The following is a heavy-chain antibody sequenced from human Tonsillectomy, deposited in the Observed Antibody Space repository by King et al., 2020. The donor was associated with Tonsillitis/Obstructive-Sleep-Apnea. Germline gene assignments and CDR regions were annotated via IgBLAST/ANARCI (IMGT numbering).Heavy chain of an antibody. Sequence: VQLVESGGGVVQPGRSLRLSCAASGFTFSSYGMHWVRQAPGKGLEWVAVIWYDGSNKYYAVSVKGRFTISRDNSKNTLYLQMNSLRAEDTAVYYCAREASGSSSWYPEYFQHWGQGTLVTVSS. J-gene: IGHJ1*01. D-gene: IGHD6-13*01. CDR3: AREASGSSSWYPEYFQH. CDR1: GFTFSSYG. CDR2: IWYDGSNK. V-gene: IGHV3-33*01.